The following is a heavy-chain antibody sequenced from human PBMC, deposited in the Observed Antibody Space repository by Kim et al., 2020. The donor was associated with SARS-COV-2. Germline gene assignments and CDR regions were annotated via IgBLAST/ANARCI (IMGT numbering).Heavy chain of an antibody. Sequence: GGSLRLSCAASGFTFSSYGMHWVRQAPGKGLEWVAVIWYDGSNKYYADPVKGRFTISRDNSKNTLYLQMNSLRAEDTAVYYCAKGDYYGSGSYFDYWGQGTLVTVSS. D-gene: IGHD3-10*01. CDR2: IWYDGSNK. V-gene: IGHV3-33*06. CDR1: GFTFSSYG. CDR3: AKGDYYGSGSYFDY. J-gene: IGHJ4*02.